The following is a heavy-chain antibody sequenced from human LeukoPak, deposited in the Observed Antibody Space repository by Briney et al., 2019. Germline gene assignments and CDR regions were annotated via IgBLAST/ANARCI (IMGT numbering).Heavy chain of an antibody. CDR1: GFTFSSYA. CDR2: ISGSGGST. Sequence: PRGSLRLSCAASGFTFSSYAVSWVRQAPGKGLEWVSAISGSGGSTYYADSVKGRFTISRDNSKNTLYPQMNSLRAEDTAVYYCAKEPPLHYDILTPWDYWGQGTLVTVSS. V-gene: IGHV3-23*01. D-gene: IGHD3-9*01. J-gene: IGHJ4*02. CDR3: AKEPPLHYDILTPWDY.